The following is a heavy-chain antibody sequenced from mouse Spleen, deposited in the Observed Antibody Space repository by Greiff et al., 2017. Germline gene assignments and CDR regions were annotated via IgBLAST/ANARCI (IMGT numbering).Heavy chain of an antibody. V-gene: IGHV1-26*01. CDR3: ATENQFAY. J-gene: IGHJ3*01. CDR2: INPNNGGT. Sequence: VQLQQSGPELVKPGASVKISCKASGYTFTDYYMNWVKQSHGKSLEWIGDINPNNGGTSYNQKFKGKATLTVDKSSSTAYMELRSLTSEDSAVYYCATENQFAYWGQGTLVTVSA. CDR1: GYTFTDYY.